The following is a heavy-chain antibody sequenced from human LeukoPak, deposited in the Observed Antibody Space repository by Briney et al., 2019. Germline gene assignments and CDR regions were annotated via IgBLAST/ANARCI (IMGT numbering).Heavy chain of an antibody. CDR2: IYSGGSGST. D-gene: IGHD2-2*01. J-gene: IGHJ4*02. CDR1: GFTVSSSY. Sequence: GGSLRLSCAASGFTVSSSYMSWVRQAPGKGLEWVSVIYSGGSGSTYYADSVKGRFTISRDNSKNTLNFQMNSLRAEDTAVYYCAHRKATSWAHDYWGQGTLVTVSS. CDR3: AHRKATSWAHDY. V-gene: IGHV3-53*01.